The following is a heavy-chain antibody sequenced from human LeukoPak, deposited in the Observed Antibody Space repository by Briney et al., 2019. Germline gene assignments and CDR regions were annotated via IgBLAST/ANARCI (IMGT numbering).Heavy chain of an antibody. CDR3: ARGLIGLRFLEWSPWDVNFDY. CDR1: GFTFSSYS. Sequence: GGSLRLSCAASGFTFSSYSMNWVRQAPGKGLEWVSSISSSSSYIYYADSVKGRFTISRDNAKNSLYLQMNSLRAEDTAVYYCARGLIGLRFLEWSPWDVNFDYWGQGTLVTVSS. V-gene: IGHV3-21*01. D-gene: IGHD3-3*01. J-gene: IGHJ4*02. CDR2: ISSSSSYI.